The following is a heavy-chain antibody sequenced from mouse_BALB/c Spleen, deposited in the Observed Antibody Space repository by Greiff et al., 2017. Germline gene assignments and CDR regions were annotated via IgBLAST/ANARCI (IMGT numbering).Heavy chain of an antibody. J-gene: IGHJ1*01. V-gene: IGHV2-9*02. D-gene: IGHD2-14*01. Sequence: VKLMESGPGLVAPSQSLSITCTVSGFSLTSYGVHWVRQPPGKGLEWLGVIWAGGSTNYNSALMSRLSISKDNSKSQVFLKMNSLQTDDTAMYYCSRYYRYGYFDVWGAGTTVTVSA. CDR3: SRYYRYGYFDV. CDR2: IWAGGST. CDR1: GFSLTSYG.